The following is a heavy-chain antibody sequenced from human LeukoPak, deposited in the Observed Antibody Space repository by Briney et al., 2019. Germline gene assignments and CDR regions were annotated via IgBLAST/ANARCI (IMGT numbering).Heavy chain of an antibody. CDR3: ARGWELLGAFDY. V-gene: IGHV4-38-2*02. D-gene: IGHD1-26*01. CDR1: GYSISSGYY. CDR2: IYHSGST. J-gene: IGHJ4*02. Sequence: KPSETLSLTCTVSGYSISSGYYWGWIRQPPGKRLEWIGSIYHSGSTYYNPSLKSRVTISVDTSKNQFSLKLSSVTAADTAVYYCARGWELLGAFDYWGQGTLVTVSS.